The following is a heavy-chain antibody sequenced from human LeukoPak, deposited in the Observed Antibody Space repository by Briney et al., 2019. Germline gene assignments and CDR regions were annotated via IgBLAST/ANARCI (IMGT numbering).Heavy chain of an antibody. CDR1: GYSISTGYY. CDR2: IYHSGKT. Sequence: SETLSLTCNVSGYSISTGYYWGWIRQPPGKGLEWIGKIYHSGKTYYNLSLKSRVTISIDTSKNQFSLKLSSVTAADTAVYCCARAFSIAARPWDYWGRGTLVTVSS. D-gene: IGHD6-6*01. V-gene: IGHV4-38-2*02. J-gene: IGHJ4*02. CDR3: ARAFSIAARPWDY.